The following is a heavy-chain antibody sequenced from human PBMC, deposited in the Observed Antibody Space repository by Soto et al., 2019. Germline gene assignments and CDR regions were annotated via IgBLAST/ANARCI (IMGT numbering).Heavy chain of an antibody. D-gene: IGHD3-22*01. Sequence: SETLSLTCVVSGGSLSSYYWSWIRQPPGKGLEWIGYIYYSGSTNYNPSLKSRVTISVDTSKNQFSLSLNSVTAADTAVYYCARAYYDASGYGLDPWGQGTLVTVSS. V-gene: IGHV4-59*01. J-gene: IGHJ5*02. CDR2: IYYSGST. CDR1: GGSLSSYY. CDR3: ARAYYDASGYGLDP.